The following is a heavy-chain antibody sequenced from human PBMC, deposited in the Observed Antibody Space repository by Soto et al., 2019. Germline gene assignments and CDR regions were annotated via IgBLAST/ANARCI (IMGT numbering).Heavy chain of an antibody. V-gene: IGHV3-74*01. CDR2: INSVGSST. D-gene: IGHD6-13*01. Sequence: GGSLRLSCAASGFTFSSYWMHWVRQAPGKGLVWVSRINSVGSSTSYADSVKGRFTIARDNAKNTLYLQMNSLRAEDTAVYYCARVRYRSSWCAFDIWGQGTMVTVSS. J-gene: IGHJ3*02. CDR3: ARVRYRSSWCAFDI. CDR1: GFTFSSYW.